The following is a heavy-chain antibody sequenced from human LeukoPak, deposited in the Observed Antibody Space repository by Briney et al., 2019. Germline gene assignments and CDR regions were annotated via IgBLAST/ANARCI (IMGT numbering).Heavy chain of an antibody. CDR1: GYTFSSYD. D-gene: IGHD3-16*01. Sequence: ASVKVSCKVSGYTFSSYDINWVRQASGQGLEWMGWMNPNSGNTGYAQKFQGRVTMTRTTSISTAYMELSSLRSEDTAVYYCAESLRGGRDYWGQGTLVTVSS. CDR2: MNPNSGNT. J-gene: IGHJ4*02. V-gene: IGHV1-8*01. CDR3: AESLRGGRDY.